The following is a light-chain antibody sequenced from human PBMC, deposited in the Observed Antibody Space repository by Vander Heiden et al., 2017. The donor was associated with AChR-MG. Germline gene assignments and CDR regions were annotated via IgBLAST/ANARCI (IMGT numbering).Light chain of an antibody. CDR2: DAS. CDR3: QQRSNGPPEIT. CDR1: QSVSVY. J-gene: IGKJ5*01. Sequence: EIVLTQSPATLSLSPGERATLSCRASQSVSVYLAWYQQKPGQAPRLLIYDASNRATGIPPRFSGSGSGTDFTLTISSLEPEDFAVYYCQQRSNGPPEITFGQGTRLEIK. V-gene: IGKV3-11*01.